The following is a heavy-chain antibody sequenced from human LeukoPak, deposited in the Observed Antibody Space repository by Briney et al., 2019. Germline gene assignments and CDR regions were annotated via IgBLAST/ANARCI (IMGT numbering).Heavy chain of an antibody. Sequence: GGSLRLSCAASGFTFSSYPMSWVRQAPGKGLEWVSVIYSGGSTYYADSVKGRFTISRDNSKNTLYLQMNSLRAEDTAVYYCARDGTYYYDLGRRAFDIWGQGTMDTVSS. D-gene: IGHD3-22*01. J-gene: IGHJ3*02. CDR2: IYSGGST. V-gene: IGHV3-53*01. CDR3: ARDGTYYYDLGRRAFDI. CDR1: GFTFSSYP.